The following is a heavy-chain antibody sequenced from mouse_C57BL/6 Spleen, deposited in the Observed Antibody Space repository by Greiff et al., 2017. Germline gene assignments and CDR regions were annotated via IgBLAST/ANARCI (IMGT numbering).Heavy chain of an antibody. V-gene: IGHV2-5*01. CDR1: GFSLTSYG. J-gene: IGHJ1*03. Sequence: VKLQESGPGLVQPSQSLSITCTVSGFSLTSYGVHWVRQSPGKGLEWLGVIWRGGSTDSNAAFMSRLSITKDNSKSQVFFKMNSLQADDTAIYYCAKIEVTTVDWYFDVWGTGTTVTGSS. D-gene: IGHD1-1*01. CDR3: AKIEVTTVDWYFDV. CDR2: IWRGGST.